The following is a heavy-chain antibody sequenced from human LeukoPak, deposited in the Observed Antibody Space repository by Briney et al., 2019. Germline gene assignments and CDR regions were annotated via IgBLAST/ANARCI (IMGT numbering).Heavy chain of an antibody. J-gene: IGHJ3*02. CDR3: ARGGDILTGYDFDI. D-gene: IGHD3-9*01. V-gene: IGHV4-34*01. CDR2: INHSGST. CDR1: GGSFSGYY. Sequence: KPSETLSLTCAVHGGSFSGYYWSWIRQPPGKGLEWIGEINHSGSTNYNPSLKSRVTISVDTSKNQFSLKLSSVTAADTAVYYCARGGDILTGYDFDIWGQGTMVTVSS.